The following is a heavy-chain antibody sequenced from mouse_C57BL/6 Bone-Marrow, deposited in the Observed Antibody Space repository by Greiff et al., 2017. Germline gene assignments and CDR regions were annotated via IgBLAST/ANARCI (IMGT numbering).Heavy chain of an antibody. D-gene: IGHD2-4*01. V-gene: IGHV1-62-2*01. J-gene: IGHJ2*01. CDR2: FYPGSGSI. Sequence: QVQLKESGAELVNPGASVKLSCKASGYTFTEYTIHWVKQRSGQGLEWIGWFYPGSGSIKYNEKFKDKATLTADKSSSTVYMELSRLTSEDSAVYFCARLFYYEYYFDYWGQGTTLTVSS. CDR1: GYTFTEYT. CDR3: ARLFYYEYYFDY.